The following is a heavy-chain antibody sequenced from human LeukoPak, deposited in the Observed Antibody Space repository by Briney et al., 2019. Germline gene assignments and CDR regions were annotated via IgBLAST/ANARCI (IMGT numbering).Heavy chain of an antibody. CDR3: SKKGQSEDYGKPG. CDR2: ISRSGGST. CDR1: GFTLGTYN. J-gene: IGHJ4*02. Sequence: GGSLRLSCAASGFTLGTYNMYWVRQAPGKGLECVSSISRSGGSTYYADSVKGRFTISRDNSKNTLYLQMSSLRADDTAVYYCSKKGQSEDYGKPGWGQGTLVTVSS. V-gene: IGHV3-23*01. D-gene: IGHD4-17*01.